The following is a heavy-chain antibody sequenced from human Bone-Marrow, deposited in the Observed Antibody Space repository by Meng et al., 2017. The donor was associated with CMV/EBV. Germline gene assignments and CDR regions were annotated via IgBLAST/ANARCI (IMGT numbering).Heavy chain of an antibody. J-gene: IGHJ3*02. V-gene: IGHV1-69*05. D-gene: IGHD1-7*01. CDR1: GYPFTGYY. Sequence: SVKVSCKASGYPFTGYYMHWVRQAPGQGLEWMGGIIPIFGTANYAQKFQGRVTITTDESTSTAYMELSSLRSEDTAVYYCARGKGKLELLDAVDIWGQGTMVTVSS. CDR3: ARGKGKLELLDAVDI. CDR2: IIPIFGTA.